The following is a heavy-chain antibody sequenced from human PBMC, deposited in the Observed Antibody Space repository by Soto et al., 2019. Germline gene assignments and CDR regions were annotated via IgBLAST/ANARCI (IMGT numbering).Heavy chain of an antibody. V-gene: IGHV3-53*01. CDR3: ARQLWLPYFDY. CDR2: IYSGGST. CDR1: GFTVSSNY. Sequence: GGSLRLSCAASGFTVSSNYISWVRQAPGKGLEWVSVIYSGGSTYYADSVKGRFTISRDNSKNTLYLQMNSLRAEDTAVYYCARQLWLPYFDYWGQGTLVTVSS. J-gene: IGHJ4*02. D-gene: IGHD5-18*01.